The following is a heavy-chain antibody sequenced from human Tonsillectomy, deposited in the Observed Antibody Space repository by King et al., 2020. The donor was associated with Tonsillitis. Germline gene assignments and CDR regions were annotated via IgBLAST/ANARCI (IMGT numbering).Heavy chain of an antibody. CDR1: GYTFTSYG. Sequence: QLVQSRAEVKPPGASVKVSCKASGYTFTSYGVDWVRQAPGQGLEWMGWISAYNGNTNYAQKFQGRVTVTTDTSTSTAYMELWSLRSDDTAVYFCARDSHDYGDFVGFNYWGQGTLVTVSS. CDR3: ARDSHDYGDFVGFNY. D-gene: IGHD4-17*01. J-gene: IGHJ4*02. CDR2: ISAYNGNT. V-gene: IGHV1-18*01.